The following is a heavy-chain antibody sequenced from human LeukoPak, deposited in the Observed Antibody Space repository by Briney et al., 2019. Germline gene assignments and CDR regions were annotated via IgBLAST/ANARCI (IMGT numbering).Heavy chain of an antibody. Sequence: GGTLRLSCAASGFTFSSYWMSWVRQAPGKGLEWVANIKQDGSEKYYVDSVKGRFTISRDNAKNSVYLQMNSLRAEDTAVYYCASLYSSGWYYFDYWGQGTLVTVSS. CDR3: ASLYSSGWYYFDY. J-gene: IGHJ4*02. CDR1: GFTFSSYW. CDR2: IKQDGSEK. V-gene: IGHV3-7*01. D-gene: IGHD6-19*01.